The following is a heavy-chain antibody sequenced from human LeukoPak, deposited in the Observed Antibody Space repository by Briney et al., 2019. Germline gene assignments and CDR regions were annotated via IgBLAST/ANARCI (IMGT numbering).Heavy chain of an antibody. CDR2: IWYDGHNK. V-gene: IGHV3-33*01. J-gene: IGHJ4*02. CDR1: GFTFTKYG. D-gene: IGHD6-19*01. Sequence: GGSLRVSCVASGFTFTKYGMHWVRQALGKGLEWLAIIWYDGHNKYHADSVKGRFTISRDNSKNTLFLEMTDLRAEDTAVYYCAREWGLIAVAGGPGYWGQGALVTVSS. CDR3: AREWGLIAVAGGPGY.